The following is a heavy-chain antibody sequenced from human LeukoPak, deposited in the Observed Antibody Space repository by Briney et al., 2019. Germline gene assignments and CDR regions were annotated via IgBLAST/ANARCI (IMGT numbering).Heavy chain of an antibody. V-gene: IGHV3-23*01. CDR1: GFAFRSYG. J-gene: IGHJ4*02. CDR2: ISDSTSST. CDR3: AKGSYLFDY. Sequence: GGTLRLSCAASGFAFRSYGMSWVRQAPGKGLEWVSGISDSTSSTYYADSVKGRFTISRDNSKNTLYLQMNSLRAEDTAVYYCAKGSYLFDYWGQGTLVTVSS.